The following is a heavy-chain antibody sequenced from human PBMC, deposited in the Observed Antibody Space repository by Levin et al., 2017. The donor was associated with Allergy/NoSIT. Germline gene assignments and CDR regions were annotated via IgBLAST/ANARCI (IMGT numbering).Heavy chain of an antibody. Sequence: GESLKISCAASGFTFSSYAMSWVRQAPGKGLEWVSAISGSAGSTYYADSVKGRFTISRDNSKNTLYLLMNSLRAEDTAVYYCAGNAYCSGGSCPGGYFDYWGQGTLVTVSS. CDR3: AGNAYCSGGSCPGGYFDY. V-gene: IGHV3-23*01. CDR2: ISGSAGST. CDR1: GFTFSSYA. J-gene: IGHJ4*02. D-gene: IGHD2-15*01.